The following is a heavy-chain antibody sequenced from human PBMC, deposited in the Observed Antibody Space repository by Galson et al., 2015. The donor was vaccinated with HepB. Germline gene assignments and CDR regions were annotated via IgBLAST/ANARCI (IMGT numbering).Heavy chain of an antibody. J-gene: IGHJ4*02. V-gene: IGHV4-4*02. CDR3: ARHMTMSGTRGFDS. Sequence: ETLSLTCVVSGGSITTYRWRSWVRQPPGKGLEWIGEIYHGGSTNYNPSLKSRVTISVDKSKNQFSLTLTSVTAADTALYYCARHMTMSGTRGFDSWGQGTLVTVSS. D-gene: IGHD1-1*01. CDR1: GGSITTYRW. CDR2: IYHGGST.